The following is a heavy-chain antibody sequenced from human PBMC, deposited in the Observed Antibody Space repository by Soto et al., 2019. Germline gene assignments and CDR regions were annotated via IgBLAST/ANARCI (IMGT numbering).Heavy chain of an antibody. CDR1: GLSLNEYG. Sequence: QVQLVESAGGVVQPGRSLRLSCAASGLSLNEYGMHWVRQPPGKGLEWVAVISYDGRNKYYTDSVRGRFTISRDISKGTLYLQMNSLRPDDTAVYYCAKSNRGAYDTPDFWGQGTLVTVSP. J-gene: IGHJ4*02. D-gene: IGHD3-22*01. CDR3: AKSNRGAYDTPDF. V-gene: IGHV3-30*18. CDR2: ISYDGRNK.